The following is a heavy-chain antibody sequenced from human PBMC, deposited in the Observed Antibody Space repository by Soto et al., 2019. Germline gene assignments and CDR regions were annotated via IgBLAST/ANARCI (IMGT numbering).Heavy chain of an antibody. CDR2: ISYDGSNK. Sequence: QVQLVESGGGVVQPGRSLRLSCAASGFTFSSYAMHWVRQAPGKGLEWVAVISYDGSNKYYADSVKGRFTISRDNSKNTRYLQMNSLRAEDTAVYYCARGQQLVLGWFDPWGQGTLVTVSS. CDR3: ARGQQLVLGWFDP. J-gene: IGHJ5*02. D-gene: IGHD6-13*01. CDR1: GFTFSSYA. V-gene: IGHV3-30-3*01.